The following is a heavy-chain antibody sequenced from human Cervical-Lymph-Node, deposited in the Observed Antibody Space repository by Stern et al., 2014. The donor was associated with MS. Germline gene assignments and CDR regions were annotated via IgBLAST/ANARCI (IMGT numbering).Heavy chain of an antibody. V-gene: IGHV4-61*01. J-gene: IGHJ4*02. CDR3: ARLTGWLRSPMWIDY. CDR1: GDSVSSSSYY. D-gene: IGHD5-12*01. CDR2: FYFGGST. Sequence: VQLVESGPGLVKPSETLSLNCTVSGDSVSSSSYYWSWIRQPPGKGLEWIGYFYFGGSTNYNPSLGSRVTISLDSSKNQFSLKLSSVTAADAAVYYCARLTGWLRSPMWIDYWGQGALVAVSS.